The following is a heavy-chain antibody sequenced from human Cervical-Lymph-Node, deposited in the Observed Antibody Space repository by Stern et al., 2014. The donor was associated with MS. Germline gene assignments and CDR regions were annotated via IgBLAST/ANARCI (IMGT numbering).Heavy chain of an antibody. D-gene: IGHD5-18*01. CDR2: ISSDGSNE. CDR3: ASNTYSYGYGVDD. CDR1: GVTFSSRA. Sequence: VQLVESGGGVVQPGRSLRLSCAVSGVTFSSRAMHWVRQAPGKGLEWVAVISSDGSNEYYADSVKGRFAISRDNSQSTLFLQMNNLRPEDTAVYYCASNTYSYGYGVDDWGPGTLVTVSS. J-gene: IGHJ4*02. V-gene: IGHV3-30*09.